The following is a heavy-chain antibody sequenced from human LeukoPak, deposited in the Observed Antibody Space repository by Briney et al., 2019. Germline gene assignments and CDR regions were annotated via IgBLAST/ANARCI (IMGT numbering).Heavy chain of an antibody. D-gene: IGHD3-22*01. CDR2: IYCSGST. V-gene: IGHV4-59*01. Sequence: PSETLSLTCTVSGGPISSYYWSWIRQPPGKGLEWIGYIYCSGSTNYNPSLKSRVTISVDTSKNQFSLKLSSVTAADTAVYYCARDFYYDSSGYYRHHDAFDIWGQGTMVTVSS. CDR3: ARDFYYDSSGYYRHHDAFDI. J-gene: IGHJ3*02. CDR1: GGPISSYY.